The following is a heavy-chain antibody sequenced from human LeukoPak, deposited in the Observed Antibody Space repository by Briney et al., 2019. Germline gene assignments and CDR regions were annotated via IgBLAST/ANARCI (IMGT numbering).Heavy chain of an antibody. V-gene: IGHV3-74*01. D-gene: IGHD1-26*01. Sequence: GGSLRLSCAASGFTFSSYWMHWVRQAPGKGLVWVSRINSDGSSTSYADSVKGRFTISRDNAKNTLYLQMNSLRAEDTAVYYCAREPESGDAFDIWGQGTMVTVSS. J-gene: IGHJ3*02. CDR2: INSDGSST. CDR1: GFTFSSYW. CDR3: AREPESGDAFDI.